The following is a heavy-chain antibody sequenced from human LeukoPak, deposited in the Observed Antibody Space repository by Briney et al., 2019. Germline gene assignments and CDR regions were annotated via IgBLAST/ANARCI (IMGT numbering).Heavy chain of an antibody. CDR1: GFTFSSYA. Sequence: PGGSLRLSCAASGFTFSSYAMHWVRQAPGKGLEWVAVISYDGSNKYFADSVKGRFIISRDNPKNTLNLQMNSLRAEDTAVYYCAGGYCSGGSCYPRLDYWGQGTLVTVSS. CDR2: ISYDGSNK. CDR3: AGGYCSGGSCYPRLDY. D-gene: IGHD2-15*01. J-gene: IGHJ4*02. V-gene: IGHV3-30-3*01.